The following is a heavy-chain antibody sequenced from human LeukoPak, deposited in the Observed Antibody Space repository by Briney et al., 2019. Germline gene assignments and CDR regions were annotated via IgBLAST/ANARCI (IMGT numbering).Heavy chain of an antibody. J-gene: IGHJ5*02. CDR1: GFTFSSYA. CDR3: AKSGGRSVSSGGYMFDP. D-gene: IGHD6-19*01. V-gene: IGHV3-23*01. Sequence: GGSLRLSCAASGFTFSSYAMSWVRQAPGKGLEWVSAISGSGGSTYYADSVKGRFTISRDNSKNTLYLQMNSLRAEDTAVYYCAKSGGRSVSSGGYMFDPWGQGTLVTVSS. CDR2: ISGSGGST.